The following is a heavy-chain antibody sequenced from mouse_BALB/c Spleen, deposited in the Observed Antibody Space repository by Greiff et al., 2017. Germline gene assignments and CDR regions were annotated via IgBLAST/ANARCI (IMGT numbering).Heavy chain of an antibody. CDR2: IDPANGNT. J-gene: IGHJ4*01. CDR1: GFNIKDTY. CDR3: ARGGLLRLYAMDY. V-gene: IGHV14-3*02. Sequence: EVQLVESGAELVKPGASVKLSCTASGFNIKDTYMHWVKQRPEQGLEWIGRIDPANGNTKYDPKFQGKATITADTSSNTAYLQLSSLTSEDTAVYYCARGGLLRLYAMDYWGQGTSVTVSS. D-gene: IGHD2-3*01.